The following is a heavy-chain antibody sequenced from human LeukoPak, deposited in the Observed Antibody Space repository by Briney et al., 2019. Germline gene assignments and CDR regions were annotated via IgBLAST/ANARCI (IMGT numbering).Heavy chain of an antibody. CDR2: IIPIFGTA. J-gene: IGHJ4*02. CDR1: GGTFGSYA. D-gene: IGHD6-13*01. CDR3: ARGQQLDLYYFDY. Sequence: ASVKVSCKASGGTFGSYAISWVRQAPGQGLEWMGGIIPIFGTANYAQKFQGRVTITTDESTSTAYMELSSLRSEDTAVYYCARGQQLDLYYFDYWGQGTLVTVSS. V-gene: IGHV1-69*05.